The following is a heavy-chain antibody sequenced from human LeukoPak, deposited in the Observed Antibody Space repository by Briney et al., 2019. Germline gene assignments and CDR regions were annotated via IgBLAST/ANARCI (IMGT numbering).Heavy chain of an antibody. CDR3: AKVPNIAVPGTVY. CDR2: LSGGGGST. CDR1: GISFSTFA. V-gene: IGHV3-23*01. J-gene: IGHJ4*02. D-gene: IGHD6-19*01. Sequence: GGSLRLSCAPPGISFSTFATSWVRQAPGEGLEWASGLSGGGGSTFYADSVRGRFTISRDNSKNTVYLQTNRLRAEDTAVYYCAKVPNIAVPGTVYWGQGTLVTVSS.